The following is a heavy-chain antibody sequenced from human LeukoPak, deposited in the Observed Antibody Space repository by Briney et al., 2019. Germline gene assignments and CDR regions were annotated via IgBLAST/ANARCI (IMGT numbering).Heavy chain of an antibody. CDR3: ARELRYPHDAFDI. J-gene: IGHJ3*02. CDR2: IYYSKST. V-gene: IGHV4-39*02. Sequence: PSETLSLTCTVSGGSISSRSYYWGWIRQPPGKGLEWIGNIYYSKSTYYNPSLKSRVTISVDTSKNQFSLKLSSVTAADTAVYYCARELRYPHDAFDIWGQGTMVTISS. CDR1: GGSISSRSYY. D-gene: IGHD4-17*01.